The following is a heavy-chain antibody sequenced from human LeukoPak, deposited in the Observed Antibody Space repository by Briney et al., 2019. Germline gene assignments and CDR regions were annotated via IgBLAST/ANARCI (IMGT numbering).Heavy chain of an antibody. CDR3: ARDYTVPRAAIVTES. Sequence: GGSLRLSCAASGFTVSSNYMSWVRQAPGKGLEWVAVIYSGGTTSYADSVRGRFTISRDNSKNTLYLQMNSLRAEDTAVYYCARDYTVPRAAIVTESWGQGTLVTVSS. CDR2: IYSGGTT. CDR1: GFTVSSNY. J-gene: IGHJ5*02. V-gene: IGHV3-53*01. D-gene: IGHD6-13*01.